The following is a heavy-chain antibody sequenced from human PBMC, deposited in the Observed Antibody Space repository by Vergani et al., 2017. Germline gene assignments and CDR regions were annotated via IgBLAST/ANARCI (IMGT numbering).Heavy chain of an antibody. D-gene: IGHD5-18*01. Sequence: ESGGGLVQPGRSLRLSCTASGFTFGDYAMSWVRQAPGKGLERVGFIRSKAYGGTKEYAASVKGRFTISRDDSKRLAYLQLSGRKTEDTAVYFCSRGRGYSFGYSDYWCQGSLGTVSSDVWGQGTTVTVSS. V-gene: IGHV3-49*04. CDR3: SRGRGYSFGYSDYWCQGSLGTVSSDV. CDR1: GFTFGDYA. J-gene: IGHJ6*02. CDR2: IRSKAYGGTK.